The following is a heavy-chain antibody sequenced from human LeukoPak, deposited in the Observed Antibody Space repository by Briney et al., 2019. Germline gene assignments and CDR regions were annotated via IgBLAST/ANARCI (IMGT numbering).Heavy chain of an antibody. V-gene: IGHV4-39*01. J-gene: IGHJ4*02. Sequence: PSETLSLTCTVSGGSISSSSYYWGWIRQSPGKGLEWIGSIFYSGSTYYNPSLKSRVTISADTSKNQFSLNLRSVTAAGTAVYYCASRLAVAGTHYFDYWGQGTLVTVSS. CDR3: ASRLAVAGTHYFDY. CDR1: GGSISSSSYY. D-gene: IGHD6-19*01. CDR2: IFYSGST.